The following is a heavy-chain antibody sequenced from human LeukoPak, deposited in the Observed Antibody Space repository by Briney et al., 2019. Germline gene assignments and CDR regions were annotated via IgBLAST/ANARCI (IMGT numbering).Heavy chain of an antibody. V-gene: IGHV4-31*03. Sequence: SETLSLTCTVSGGSISSGGYYWSWIRQHPGKGLEWIGYIYYSGSTYYNPSLKSRVTISVDTSKNQFSLKLSPVTAADTAVYYCARAVTGWTTLYYYYMDVWGKGTTVTVSS. CDR2: IYYSGST. CDR3: ARAVTGWTTLYYYYMDV. J-gene: IGHJ6*03. D-gene: IGHD1-20*01. CDR1: GGSISSGGYY.